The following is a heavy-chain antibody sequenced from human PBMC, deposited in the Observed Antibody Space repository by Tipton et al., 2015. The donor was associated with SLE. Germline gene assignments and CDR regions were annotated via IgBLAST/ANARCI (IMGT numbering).Heavy chain of an antibody. J-gene: IGHJ6*02. CDR3: ARDYLFGTPNYYYYGMDV. CDR2: INSDGSST. CDR1: GFTFSSYG. D-gene: IGHD6-13*01. Sequence: SLRLSCAASGFTFSSYGMHWVRQAPGKGLVWVSRINSDGSSTSYADSVKGRFTISRDNAKNTLYLQMNSLRAEDTAVYYCARDYLFGTPNYYYYGMDVWGQGTTVTVSS. V-gene: IGHV3-74*01.